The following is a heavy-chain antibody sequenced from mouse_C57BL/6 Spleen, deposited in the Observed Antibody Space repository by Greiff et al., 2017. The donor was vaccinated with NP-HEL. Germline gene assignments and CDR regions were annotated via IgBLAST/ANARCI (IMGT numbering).Heavy chain of an antibody. Sequence: QVQLKQPGAELVKPGASVKMSCKASGYTFTSYWITWVKQRPGQGLEWIGDIYPGSGSTNYNEKFKSKATLTVDTSSSTAYMQLSSLTSEDSAVYYCARPAYYSNYFDYWGQGTTLTVSS. D-gene: IGHD2-5*01. CDR1: GYTFTSYW. CDR3: ARPAYYSNYFDY. J-gene: IGHJ2*01. V-gene: IGHV1-55*01. CDR2: IYPGSGST.